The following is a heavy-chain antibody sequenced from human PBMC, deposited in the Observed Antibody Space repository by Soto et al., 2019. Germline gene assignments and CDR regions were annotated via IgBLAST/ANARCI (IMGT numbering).Heavy chain of an antibody. J-gene: IGHJ4*02. D-gene: IGHD3-3*01. CDR2: MNPNSGNT. Sequence: ASVKVSCKASGYTFTSYDINWVRQATGQGLEWMGWMNPNSGNTGYAQKFQGRVTMTRNTSISTAYMELSSLRSEDTAVYYCAGGEFGLRFLEWFNNYHDSSGTLDYWGQGNLVTVSS. V-gene: IGHV1-8*01. CDR3: AGGEFGLRFLEWFNNYHDSSGTLDY. CDR1: GYTFTSYD.